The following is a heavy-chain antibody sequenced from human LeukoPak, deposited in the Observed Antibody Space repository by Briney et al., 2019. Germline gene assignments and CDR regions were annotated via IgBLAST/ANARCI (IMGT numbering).Heavy chain of an antibody. CDR2: ISYDGSNK. Sequence: PGGSLRLSCAASGFTFSSYGMHWVRQAPGKGLEWVAVISYDGSNKYYADSVKGRFTISRDNSKNTLYLQMNSLRAEDTAVYYCAKGVGMATISYFDYWGQGTLVTVSS. CDR3: AKGVGMATISYFDY. CDR1: GFTFSSYG. D-gene: IGHD5-24*01. J-gene: IGHJ4*02. V-gene: IGHV3-30*18.